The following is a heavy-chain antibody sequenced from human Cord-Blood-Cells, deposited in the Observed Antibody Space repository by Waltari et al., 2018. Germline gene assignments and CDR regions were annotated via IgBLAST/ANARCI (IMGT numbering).Heavy chain of an antibody. J-gene: IGHJ2*01. CDR1: GGSISRRHR. V-gene: IGHV4-4*02. Sequence: QVQLQESGPGLVTPSGTLSLTCAVSGGSISRRHRCSRVRQPPGKGLEWIGDIYHSGSTNYNPSLKSRVTISVDKSKNQFSLKLSSVTAADTAVYYCARLIAVAGTSYFDLWGRGTLVTVSS. CDR2: IYHSGST. D-gene: IGHD6-19*01. CDR3: ARLIAVAGTSYFDL.